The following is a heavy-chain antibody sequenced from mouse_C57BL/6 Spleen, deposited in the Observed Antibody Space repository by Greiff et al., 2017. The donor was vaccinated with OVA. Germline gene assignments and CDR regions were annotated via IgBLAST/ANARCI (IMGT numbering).Heavy chain of an antibody. D-gene: IGHD2-2*01. CDR3: ASYYGYDVDV. J-gene: IGHJ1*03. Sequence: VQLQQSGAELVKPGASVKMSCKASGYTFTSYWITWVKQRPGQGLEWIGDIYPGSGSTNYNEKFKSKATLTVDTSSSTAYMQLSSLTSEDSAVYYCASYYGYDVDVWGTGTTVTVSS. CDR2: IYPGSGST. CDR1: GYTFTSYW. V-gene: IGHV1-55*01.